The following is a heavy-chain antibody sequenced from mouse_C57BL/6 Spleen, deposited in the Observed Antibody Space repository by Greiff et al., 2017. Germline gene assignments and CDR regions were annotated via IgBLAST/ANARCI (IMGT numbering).Heavy chain of an antibody. CDR3: ARTYDYSWFAY. CDR1: GYTFTSYW. J-gene: IGHJ3*01. CDR2: IHPNSGST. Sequence: VQLQQPGAELVKPGASVKLSCKASGYTFTSYWMHWVKQRPGQGLEWIGMIHPNSGSTNYNEKFKSKATLTVDKSSSTAYMQLSSLTSEYSAVYYCARTYDYSWFAYWGQGTLVTVSA. V-gene: IGHV1-64*01. D-gene: IGHD2-4*01.